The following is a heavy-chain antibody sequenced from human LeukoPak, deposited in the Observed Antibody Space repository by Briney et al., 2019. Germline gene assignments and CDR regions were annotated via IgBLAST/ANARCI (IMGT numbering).Heavy chain of an antibody. D-gene: IGHD6-13*01. CDR1: GYTLTELS. J-gene: IGHJ6*03. CDR2: FDPEDGET. V-gene: IGHV1-24*01. CDR3: ATGVAATPYYMDV. Sequence: ASVTVSCKVSGYTLTELSMHWVRQAPGKGLEWMGGFDPEDGETIYAQKFQGRVTVTEDTSTDTAYMELSSLRSEDTAVYYCATGVAATPYYMDVWGKGTTVTVSS.